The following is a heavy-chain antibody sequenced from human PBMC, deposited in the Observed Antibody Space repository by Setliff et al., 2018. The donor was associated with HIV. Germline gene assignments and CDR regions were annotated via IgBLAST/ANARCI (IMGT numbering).Heavy chain of an antibody. CDR3: ARYGYGDFDY. V-gene: IGHV4-34*01. D-gene: IGHD5-12*01. J-gene: IGHJ4*02. Sequence: SETLSLTCAVFGGSFSGYYWSWIRQPPGKGLEWIGEINHSGSTDYNPSLKSRVTISVDTSKNQFSLNLSSVTAADTAVYYCARYGYGDFDYWGQGTPVTVSS. CDR2: INHSGST. CDR1: GGSFSGYY.